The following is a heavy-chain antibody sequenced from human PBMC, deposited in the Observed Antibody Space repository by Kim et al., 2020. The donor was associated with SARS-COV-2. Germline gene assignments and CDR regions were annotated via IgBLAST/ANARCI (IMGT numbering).Heavy chain of an antibody. CDR1: GFTFSSYS. D-gene: IGHD3-10*01. Sequence: GGSLRLSCAASGFTFSSYSMNWVRQAPGKGLEWVSSISSSSSYIYYADSVKGRFTISRDNAKNSLYLQMNSLRAEDTAVYYCARGPMVRGVIMDGMDVWGQGTTVTVSS. CDR2: ISSSSSYI. CDR3: ARGPMVRGVIMDGMDV. J-gene: IGHJ6*02. V-gene: IGHV3-21*01.